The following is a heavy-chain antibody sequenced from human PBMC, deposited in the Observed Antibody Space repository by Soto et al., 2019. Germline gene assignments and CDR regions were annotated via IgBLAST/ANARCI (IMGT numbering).Heavy chain of an antibody. CDR1: GYTFTGYY. J-gene: IGHJ4*02. CDR3: ARGPAVRGDHEGYYFDY. CDR2: INPNSGGT. Sequence: ASVKVSCKASGYTFTGYYMHWVRQAPGQGLEWMGWINPNSGGTNYAQKFQGWVTMTRDTSISTAYMELSRLRSDDTAVYYCARGPAVRGDHEGYYFDYWGQGTLVTVSS. D-gene: IGHD3-10*01. V-gene: IGHV1-2*04.